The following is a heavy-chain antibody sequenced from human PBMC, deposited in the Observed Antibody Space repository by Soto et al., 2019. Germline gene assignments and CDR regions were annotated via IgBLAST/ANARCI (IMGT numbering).Heavy chain of an antibody. Sequence: QVQLVESGGGVVQPGRSLRLSCAASGFTFSSYGMHWVRQAPGKGLEWVAVISYDGSNKYYADSVKGRFTISRDNSKNTLYLQMNSLRAEDTAVYYCAKGSSHYYGSGISLDYWGQGTLVTVSS. CDR3: AKGSSHYYGSGISLDY. J-gene: IGHJ4*02. D-gene: IGHD3-10*01. CDR2: ISYDGSNK. V-gene: IGHV3-30*18. CDR1: GFTFSSYG.